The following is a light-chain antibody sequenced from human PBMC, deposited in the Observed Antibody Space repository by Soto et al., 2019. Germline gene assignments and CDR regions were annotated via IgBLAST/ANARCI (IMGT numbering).Light chain of an antibody. CDR1: QSVNKY. Sequence: EIVLTQSPGTLSLSPGERATLSCRASQSVNKYLHWYQQKPGQAPRLLIFDASNRATGIPPRFSGSGSATDFTLTISSLEPEDFAVYYCQHRSIWPVSFGQGTRLEIK. J-gene: IGKJ5*01. CDR3: QHRSIWPVS. V-gene: IGKV3-11*01. CDR2: DAS.